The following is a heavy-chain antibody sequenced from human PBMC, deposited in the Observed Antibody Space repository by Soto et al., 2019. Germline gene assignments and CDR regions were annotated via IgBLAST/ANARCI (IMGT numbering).Heavy chain of an antibody. J-gene: IGHJ4*02. CDR1: GDSISSSNW. Sequence: SETLSLTCDVSGDSISSSNWWSWVRQPPGKGLEWIGEIYRSGSTNYNPSLKSRVSISIDKSKNQFSLRLSSVTAADTAVYHCAREAYKRGATNPFFDYWGQGTPVTVAS. V-gene: IGHV4-4*02. CDR3: AREAYKRGATNPFFDY. D-gene: IGHD1-26*01. CDR2: IYRSGST.